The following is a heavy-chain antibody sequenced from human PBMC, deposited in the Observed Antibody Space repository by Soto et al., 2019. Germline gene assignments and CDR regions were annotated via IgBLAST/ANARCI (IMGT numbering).Heavy chain of an antibody. CDR3: AIVRVDVLPGASMCLYIMDV. J-gene: IGHJ6*02. Sequence: QVQLQESGTGLVRPSQTLSITCTVSGGSIISGGHYWTWVRQHPGKGLEWMGYIYYTGSTSYTPSLESRLTMSVATSKNQFSLRLVSVTAADTAVYSCAIVRVDVLPGASMCLYIMDVWGQGTTVTVPS. CDR2: IYYTGST. D-gene: IGHD2-2*02. CDR1: GGSIISGGHY. V-gene: IGHV4-31*03.